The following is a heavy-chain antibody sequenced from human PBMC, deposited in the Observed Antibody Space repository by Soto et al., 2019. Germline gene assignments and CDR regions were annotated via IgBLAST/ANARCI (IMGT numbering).Heavy chain of an antibody. Sequence: SVKVSCKASGGTFSSYAISWVRQAPGQGLEWMGGIIPIFGTANYAQKFQSRVTITADESTSTAYMELSSLRSEDTAVYYCARTGRGHYDFWSGYRGENYYYYYGMDVWGQGTTVTVSS. D-gene: IGHD3-3*01. V-gene: IGHV1-69*13. J-gene: IGHJ6*02. CDR3: ARTGRGHYDFWSGYRGENYYYYYGMDV. CDR2: IIPIFGTA. CDR1: GGTFSSYA.